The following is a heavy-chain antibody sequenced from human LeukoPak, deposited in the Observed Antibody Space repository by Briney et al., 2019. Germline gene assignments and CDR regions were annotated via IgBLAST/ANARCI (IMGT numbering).Heavy chain of an antibody. V-gene: IGHV4-34*01. Sequence: PSETLSLTCGVYGGSVSGYYWSWIRQPPGKGLEWIGEINHSGSTNYNPSLKSRVAISVDTSKNQFSLKWSSVTAADTAVYYGARGGRSEYFGSGSHDYWGQGTLVTVSS. CDR2: INHSGST. CDR3: ARGGRSEYFGSGSHDY. CDR1: GGSVSGYY. D-gene: IGHD3-10*01. J-gene: IGHJ4*02.